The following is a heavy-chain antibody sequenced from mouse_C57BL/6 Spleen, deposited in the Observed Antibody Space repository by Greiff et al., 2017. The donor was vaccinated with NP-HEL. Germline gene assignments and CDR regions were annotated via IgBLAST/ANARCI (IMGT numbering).Heavy chain of an antibody. D-gene: IGHD2-10*02. J-gene: IGHJ2*01. CDR3: ASDPPLLDYFDY. Sequence: EVQLQQSGAELVKPGASVKLSCTASGFNIKDYYMHWVTQRTEQGLEWIGRIAPEDGETKYAPKFQGKATIPADTSSNTAYLQLSSLTSEDTAVYYCASDPPLLDYFDYWGQGTTLTVSS. V-gene: IGHV14-2*01. CDR2: IAPEDGET. CDR1: GFNIKDYY.